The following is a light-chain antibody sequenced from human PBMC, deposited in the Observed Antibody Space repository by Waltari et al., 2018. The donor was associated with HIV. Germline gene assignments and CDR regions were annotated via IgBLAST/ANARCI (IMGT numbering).Light chain of an antibody. Sequence: QSALTQPASVSGSPGQSITVSCTGTSSDIGSYNYVSWYQQTPGTAPKLVIYEVNNRPSVISNRFSGSKSGTTASLTISGLQTEDEAHYYCSSFTTSNTLLFGGGTKVTVL. CDR1: SSDIGSYNY. CDR2: EVN. CDR3: SSFTTSNTLL. V-gene: IGLV2-14*01. J-gene: IGLJ2*01.